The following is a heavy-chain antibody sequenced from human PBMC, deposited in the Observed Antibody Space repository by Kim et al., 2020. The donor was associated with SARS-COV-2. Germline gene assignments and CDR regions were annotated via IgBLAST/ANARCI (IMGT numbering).Heavy chain of an antibody. CDR2: IIPIFGTA. J-gene: IGHJ5*02. CDR1: GGTFSSYA. CDR3: ARGISYYDFWSLNWFDP. V-gene: IGHV1-69*13. Sequence: SVKVSCKASGGTFSSYAISWVRQAPGQGLEWMGGIIPIFGTANYAQKFQGRVTITADESTSTAYMELSSLSSEDTAVYYCARGISYYDFWSLNWFDPWGQGTLVTVSS. D-gene: IGHD3-3*01.